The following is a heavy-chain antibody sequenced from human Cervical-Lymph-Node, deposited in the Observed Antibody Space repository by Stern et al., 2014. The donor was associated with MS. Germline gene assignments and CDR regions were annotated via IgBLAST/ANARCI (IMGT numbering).Heavy chain of an antibody. CDR1: GGSISSGGYF. CDR2: IYHSGST. D-gene: IGHD2-2*01. V-gene: IGHV4-31*03. J-gene: IGHJ5*01. CDR3: ARKGAIVPAAIENWFDS. Sequence: QVQLQESGPGLVTPSQTLSLTCTVSGGSISSGGYFWSWIRQHPGKGLEWIWVIYHSGSTYYSPSLKSRGTLSMDHSQNQDSLNLNSVTAADTAVYYCARKGAIVPAAIENWFDSWGQGILVTVSS.